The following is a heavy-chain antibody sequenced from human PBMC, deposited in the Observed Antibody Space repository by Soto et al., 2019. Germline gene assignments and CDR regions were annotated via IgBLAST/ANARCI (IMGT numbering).Heavy chain of an antibody. CDR3: AQIVPFDYRGYNFEF. CDR1: GFSLSTHTVG. V-gene: IGHV2-5*02. D-gene: IGHD3-9*01. Sequence: QITLKESGPTLVKPTQTLTLTCTFSGFSLSTHTVGVAWIRQPPGKALEWLALIYWDEDKRYSPSLKSRLTITQETSKNQVVLTMTHMDPVDTAPYYCAQIVPFDYRGYNFEFWGQGILVTVSS. CDR2: IYWDEDK. J-gene: IGHJ4*02.